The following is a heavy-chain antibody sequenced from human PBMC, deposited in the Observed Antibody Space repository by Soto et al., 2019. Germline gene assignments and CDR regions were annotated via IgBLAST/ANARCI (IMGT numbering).Heavy chain of an antibody. V-gene: IGHV1-69*02. Sequence: ASVKVSCKASGGTFSSYTISWVRQAPGQGLEWMGRIIPILGIANYAQKFQGRVTITADKSTSTAYMELSSLRSEDTAVYYCASPTDRYCSGGSCYLGRVAFDIWGQGTMVTVSS. CDR1: GGTFSSYT. D-gene: IGHD2-15*01. J-gene: IGHJ3*02. CDR3: ASPTDRYCSGGSCYLGRVAFDI. CDR2: IIPILGIA.